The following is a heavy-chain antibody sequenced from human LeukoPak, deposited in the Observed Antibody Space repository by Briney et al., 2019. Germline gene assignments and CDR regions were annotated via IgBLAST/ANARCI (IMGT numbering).Heavy chain of an antibody. CDR1: GGSISSYY. V-gene: IGHV4-59*01. Sequence: SETLSLTCTVSGGSISSYYWSWIRQPPGKGLEWIGHSYYSGSTNYNASLKSRVTISVDTSKSQFSLTLTSVTAADTAVYYCARFAAAAVDYWGQGTLVTVSS. CDR3: ARFAAAAVDY. J-gene: IGHJ4*02. D-gene: IGHD6-13*01. CDR2: SYYSGST.